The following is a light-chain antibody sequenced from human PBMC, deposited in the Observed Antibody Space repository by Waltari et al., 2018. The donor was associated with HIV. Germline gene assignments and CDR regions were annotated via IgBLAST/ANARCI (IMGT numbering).Light chain of an antibody. J-gene: IGLJ1*01. V-gene: IGLV3-25*03. CDR3: QSADSSGTLYV. CDR1: ALPKQY. Sequence: SYELTQPPSVSVSPGQTARITCSGDALPKQYAYWYQQKPGQAPVLVIYKDSERPSGVPERFAGSSSETTVTLTISGVQAEDEADYYCQSADSSGTLYVFGTGTKVTVL. CDR2: KDS.